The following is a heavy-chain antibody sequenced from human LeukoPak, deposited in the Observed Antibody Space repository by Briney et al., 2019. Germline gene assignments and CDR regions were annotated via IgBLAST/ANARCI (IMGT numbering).Heavy chain of an antibody. CDR1: GGSISSSSYY. V-gene: IGHV4-39*07. Sequence: SETLSLTCTVSGGSISSSSYYWGWIRQPPGKGLEWIGSIYYSGSTYYNPSLKSRVTISVDTSKNQFSLQLNSVTPDDTAVYYCAGGVRRFDYWGQGTLVTVSS. CDR2: IYYSGST. CDR3: AGGVRRFDY. J-gene: IGHJ4*02.